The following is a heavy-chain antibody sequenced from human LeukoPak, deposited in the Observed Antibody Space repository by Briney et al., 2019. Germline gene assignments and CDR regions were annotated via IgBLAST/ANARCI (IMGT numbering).Heavy chain of an antibody. CDR2: IWYDGSNK. Sequence: GRSLRLSCAASGFTFSSYGMHWVRQAPGKGLEWVAVIWYDGSNKYYADSVKGRFTISRDNSKNTLYLQMNSLRAEDTAVYYCARAVDTAMIPETSMDVWGQGTTVTVS. V-gene: IGHV3-33*08. CDR1: GFTFSSYG. CDR3: ARAVDTAMIPETSMDV. D-gene: IGHD5-18*01. J-gene: IGHJ6*02.